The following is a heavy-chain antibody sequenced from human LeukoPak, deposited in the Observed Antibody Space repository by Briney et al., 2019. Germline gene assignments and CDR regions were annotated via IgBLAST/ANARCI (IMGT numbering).Heavy chain of an antibody. J-gene: IGHJ4*02. CDR1: GFNVSNNY. V-gene: IGHV3-53*01. Sequence: GGSLRLSCAVSGFNVSNNYMSWVRQAPGKGLEWASVIYRGGSTYYADSVKGRFTMSRDNSKNTVYLQMDSLRAEDTAVYYCARDRGAAAGNWGQGTLVTVSS. D-gene: IGHD6-13*01. CDR2: IYRGGST. CDR3: ARDRGAAAGN.